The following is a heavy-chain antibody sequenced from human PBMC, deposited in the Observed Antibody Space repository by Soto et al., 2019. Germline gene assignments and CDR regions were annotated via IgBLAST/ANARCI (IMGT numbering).Heavy chain of an antibody. CDR2: IVVGSGNT. CDR3: AADLGVKEYYDFWSGYYC. V-gene: IGHV1-58*01. Sequence: SVKVSCKASGFTFTSSAVQWVRQARGQRLEWIGWIVVGSGNTNYAQKFQERVTITRDMSTSTAYMELSSLRSEDTAVYYCAADLGVKEYYDFWSGYYCWGQGTLVTVSS. D-gene: IGHD3-3*01. J-gene: IGHJ4*02. CDR1: GFTFTSSA.